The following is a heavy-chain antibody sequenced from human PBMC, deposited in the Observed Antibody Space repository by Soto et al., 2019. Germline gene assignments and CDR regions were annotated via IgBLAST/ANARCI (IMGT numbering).Heavy chain of an antibody. V-gene: IGHV1-46*03. CDR2: INPSGGST. CDR1: GYTFTSYY. J-gene: IGHJ6*03. D-gene: IGHD3-16*02. Sequence: GASVKVSCKASGYTFTSYYMHWVRQAPGQGLEWMGIINPSGGSTSYAQKFQGRVTMTRDTSTSTVYMELSSLRSEDTAVYYCAGSDDYIWGSYRPRGYYMDVWGKGTTVTV. CDR3: AGSDDYIWGSYRPRGYYMDV.